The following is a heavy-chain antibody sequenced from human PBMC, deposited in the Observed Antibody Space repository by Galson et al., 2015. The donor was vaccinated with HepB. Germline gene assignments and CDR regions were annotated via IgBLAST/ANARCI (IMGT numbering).Heavy chain of an antibody. CDR3: TREPSTAWGGFDP. V-gene: IGHV3-66*01. CDR1: GFTVSTHY. J-gene: IGHJ5*02. CDR2: IYSGGST. D-gene: IGHD3-16*01. Sequence: SLRLSCAASGFTVSTHYMSWVRQAPGKGLEWVSVIYSGGSTYYADSVKGRFTISRDNSKNTLYLQMNSLRAEDTAVYYCTREPSTAWGGFDPWGQGTLVTVSS.